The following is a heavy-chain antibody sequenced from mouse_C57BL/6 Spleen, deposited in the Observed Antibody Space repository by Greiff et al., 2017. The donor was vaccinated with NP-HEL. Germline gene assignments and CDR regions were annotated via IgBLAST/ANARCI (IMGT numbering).Heavy chain of an antibody. J-gene: IGHJ3*01. Sequence: EVQLVESGGGLVKPGGSLKLSCAASGFTFSDYGMHWVRQAPEKGLEWVAYISSGSSTIYYADTVKGRFTISRDNAKNNLFLQMTSLRSEDTAMYYCARELPRGGTYWGQGTLVTVSA. CDR3: ARELPRGGTY. CDR2: ISSGSSTI. CDR1: GFTFSDYG. V-gene: IGHV5-17*01. D-gene: IGHD1-1*01.